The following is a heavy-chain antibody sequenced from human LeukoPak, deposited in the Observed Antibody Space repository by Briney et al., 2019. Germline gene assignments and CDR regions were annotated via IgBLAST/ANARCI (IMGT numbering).Heavy chain of an antibody. J-gene: IGHJ4*02. Sequence: GGSLRLSCAASGFTFSSYSMNWVRQAPGKGLEWVSYISSSSDSIYYADSVKGRFTISRDNSKNTLYLQMNSLRAEDTAVYYCAKDRVGAILYFDSWGQGTLVTVSS. D-gene: IGHD1-26*01. CDR1: GFTFSSYS. CDR3: AKDRVGAILYFDS. V-gene: IGHV3-48*01. CDR2: ISSSSDSI.